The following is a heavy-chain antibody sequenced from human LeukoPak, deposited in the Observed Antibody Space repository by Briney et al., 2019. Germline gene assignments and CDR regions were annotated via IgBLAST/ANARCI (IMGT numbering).Heavy chain of an antibody. D-gene: IGHD5-18*01. CDR1: GFTFSIYA. CDR2: LSGSGVST. Sequence: GGSLRLSCAASGFTFSIYAVSWVRQAPGKGLEWVSTLSGSGVSTYYADSVKGGFTISRDNSKNTLYLQMNSLRDEDTAVYYCAKEGGTRGYSYGHASEYWGQGTLVTVSS. J-gene: IGHJ4*02. CDR3: AKEGGTRGYSYGHASEY. V-gene: IGHV3-23*01.